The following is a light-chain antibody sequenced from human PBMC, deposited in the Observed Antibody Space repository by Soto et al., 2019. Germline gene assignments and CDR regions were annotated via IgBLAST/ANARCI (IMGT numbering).Light chain of an antibody. Sequence: DIQMTQSPSTLSASVGDRVTIPCRASQTINNRLAWYQQKPGKAPKLLIYDVSTLESGVPSRFSGSGSETEFSLTIRALQPEDFATYYCQQLSRYPLTFGGGTKVDI. CDR3: QQLSRYPLT. J-gene: IGKJ4*01. CDR2: DVS. CDR1: QTINNR. V-gene: IGKV1-5*01.